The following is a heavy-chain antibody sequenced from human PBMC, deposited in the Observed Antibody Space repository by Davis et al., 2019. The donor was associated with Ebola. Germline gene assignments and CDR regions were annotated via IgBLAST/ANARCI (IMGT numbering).Heavy chain of an antibody. CDR1: GYTFTSYG. V-gene: IGHV1-18*01. CDR2: ISALTGNT. Sequence: AASVKVSCKASGYTFTSYGLSWVRQAPGQGLEWMGWISALTGNTKYLQNLQGRVTMTTDTSTSTAYMELRSLRSDDTAVYYCARVGGYDNFDYWGQGTLVTVSS. J-gene: IGHJ4*02. CDR3: ARVGGYDNFDY. D-gene: IGHD5-12*01.